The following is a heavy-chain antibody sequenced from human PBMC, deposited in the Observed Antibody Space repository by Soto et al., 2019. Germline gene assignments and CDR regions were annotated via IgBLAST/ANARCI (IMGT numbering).Heavy chain of an antibody. D-gene: IGHD5-18*01. J-gene: IGHJ6*02. Sequence: QVQLVQSGAEVREPGSSVKVSCKASGDTFSTDVIGWVRQAPGQGLEWMGGIIPVFGTANYAQKFQGRVTIPAEXXTXTXXMDLSILSSEDTAVFYCARGYSYGRSYYYYYGMDVWGQGTTVTVS. V-gene: IGHV1-69*12. CDR3: ARGYSYGRSYYYYYGMDV. CDR1: GDTFSTDV. CDR2: IIPVFGTA.